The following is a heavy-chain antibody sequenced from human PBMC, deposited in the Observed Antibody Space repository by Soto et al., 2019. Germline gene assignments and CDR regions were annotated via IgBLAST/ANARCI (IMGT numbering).Heavy chain of an antibody. V-gene: IGHV1-69*02. D-gene: IGHD3-10*01. CDR1: GGTFSRYT. Sequence: QVQLVQSGAEVKKPGSSVKVSCKASGGTFSRYTINWVRQAPGQGLEWMGRIIPIAAIANYTQKFQGRVTITVDKYSTTAYMELRSLRSDDTAVYYCARGSTIVRGAPSWFDPWGQGTLVTVSS. CDR3: ARGSTIVRGAPSWFDP. CDR2: IIPIAAIA. J-gene: IGHJ5*02.